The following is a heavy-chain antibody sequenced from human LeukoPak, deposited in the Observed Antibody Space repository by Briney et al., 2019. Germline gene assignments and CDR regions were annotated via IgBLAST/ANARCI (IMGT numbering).Heavy chain of an antibody. V-gene: IGHV4-59*12. D-gene: IGHD3-10*01. CDR2: IYYSGST. CDR3: ARDQYGSGIGFDY. Sequence: SETLSLTCTVSGGSISSYYWSWIRQPPGKGLEWIGYIYYSGSTNYNPSLKSRVTMSVDTSKNQFSLKLSSVTAADTAVYYCARDQYGSGIGFDYWGQGTLVTVSS. CDR1: GGSISSYY. J-gene: IGHJ4*02.